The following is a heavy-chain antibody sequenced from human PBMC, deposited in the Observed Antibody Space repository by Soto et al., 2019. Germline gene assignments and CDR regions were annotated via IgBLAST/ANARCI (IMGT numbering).Heavy chain of an antibody. CDR1: GGSISSYY. V-gene: IGHV4-59*08. D-gene: IGHD3-10*01. J-gene: IGHJ5*02. CDR2: IYYSGST. CDR3: ARHSGSYYNVLRSSWFDP. Sequence: SETLSLTCTVSGGSISSYYWSWIRQPPGKGLEWIGYIYYSGSTNYNPSLKSRVTISVDTSKNQFSLKLSSVTAADTAVYYCARHSGSYYNVLRSSWFDPWGQGTLVTVS.